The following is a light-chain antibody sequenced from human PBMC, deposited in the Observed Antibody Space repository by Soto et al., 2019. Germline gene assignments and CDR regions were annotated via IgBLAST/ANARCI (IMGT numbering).Light chain of an antibody. V-gene: IGKV3-15*01. J-gene: IGKJ5*01. CDR1: QGISRN. Sequence: EIVITQSPPTRSFCPLGRATLSCRASQGISRNLAWYQQKPGQAPRLLILGASTRATGIPARFSGSGSGTEFTLTISSLQSEDFAVYYCQQYNNWLRGTFGQGTRLEIK. CDR2: GAS. CDR3: QQYNNWLRGT.